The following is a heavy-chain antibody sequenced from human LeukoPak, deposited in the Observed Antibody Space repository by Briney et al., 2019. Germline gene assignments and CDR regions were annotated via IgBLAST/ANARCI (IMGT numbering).Heavy chain of an antibody. CDR1: GFTFTSSA. Sequence: ASVKVSCKASGFTFTSSAVQWVRQARGQRLEWIGWIVVGSGNTNYAQKFQERVTITRDMSTSTAYMELSSLRSEDTAVYYCAAGLSIDSSGSGYWGQGTLVTVSS. CDR3: AAGLSIDSSGSGY. V-gene: IGHV1-58*01. D-gene: IGHD3-22*01. J-gene: IGHJ4*02. CDR2: IVVGSGNT.